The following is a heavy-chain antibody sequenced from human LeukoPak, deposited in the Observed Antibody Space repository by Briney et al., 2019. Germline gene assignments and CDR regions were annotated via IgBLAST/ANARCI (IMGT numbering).Heavy chain of an antibody. D-gene: IGHD6-13*01. J-gene: IGHJ3*02. Sequence: SQTLSLTCTVSGGSISSGDYYWSWIRQPPGKGLEWIGYIYYSGSTYYNPSLKSQVTISVDTSKNQFSLKLSSVTAADTAVYYCARGGAAAGTNDAFDIWGQGTMVTVSS. CDR3: ARGGAAAGTNDAFDI. CDR2: IYYSGST. V-gene: IGHV4-30-4*08. CDR1: GGSISSGDYY.